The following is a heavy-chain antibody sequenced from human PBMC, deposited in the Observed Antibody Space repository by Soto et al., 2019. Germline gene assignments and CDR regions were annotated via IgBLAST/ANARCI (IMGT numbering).Heavy chain of an antibody. CDR1: GFTFSSYS. CDR3: SRSREFRKLGVAVAFDI. Sequence: GGSLRLSCAASGFTFSSYSMNWVRQAPGKGLEWVSSISSSSSYIYYADSLKGRFTISRDNAKNSLYLQMNSLRAEDTAVYSCSRSREFRKLGVAVAFDIWGQGTMGTVSS. CDR2: ISSSSSYI. V-gene: IGHV3-21*01. J-gene: IGHJ3*02. D-gene: IGHD6-19*01.